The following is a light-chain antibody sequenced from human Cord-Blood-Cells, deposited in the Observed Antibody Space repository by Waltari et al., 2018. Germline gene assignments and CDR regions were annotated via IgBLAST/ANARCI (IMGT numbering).Light chain of an antibody. CDR3: QQYGSSPQT. Sequence: ELVLSQSPGTLSLSPVERATLSCRASQSVISSYLAWYQQKPGQAPRLLIYGASSRATGIPDRFSGSGSGTDFTLTISRLEPEDFAVYYCQQYGSSPQTFGQGTKVEIK. CDR1: QSVISSY. CDR2: GAS. J-gene: IGKJ1*01. V-gene: IGKV3-20*01.